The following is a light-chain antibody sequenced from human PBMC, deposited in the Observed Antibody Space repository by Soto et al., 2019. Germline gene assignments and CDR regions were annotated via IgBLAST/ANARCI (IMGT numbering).Light chain of an antibody. CDR3: AAWVDNLNGPL. V-gene: IGLV1-44*01. J-gene: IGLJ3*02. Sequence: QSVLTQPPSLSGTPGQRVTISCSGRNSNIGRYSVNWYQHFPGTAPKILIYSDDERPSGVPDRFAGSKSGTSASLAISGLQSEDEAEYYCAAWVDNLNGPLFGGGTKLTVL. CDR2: SDD. CDR1: NSNIGRYS.